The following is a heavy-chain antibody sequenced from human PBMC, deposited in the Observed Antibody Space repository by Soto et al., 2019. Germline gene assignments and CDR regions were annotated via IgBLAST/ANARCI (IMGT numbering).Heavy chain of an antibody. J-gene: IGHJ4*02. Sequence: QVQLVQSGAEVKEPEASVKVSCKASGYSFTSYGISWVRQAPGQGLEWMGWISIYNGNTNYAQKLQGRVTMTTDTSTNAAYMELRSLISDDTAVYYCARDNMYINGWYAPDYWGQGTLVTVSS. CDR1: GYSFTSYG. CDR3: ARDNMYINGWYAPDY. D-gene: IGHD6-19*01. CDR2: ISIYNGNT. V-gene: IGHV1-18*01.